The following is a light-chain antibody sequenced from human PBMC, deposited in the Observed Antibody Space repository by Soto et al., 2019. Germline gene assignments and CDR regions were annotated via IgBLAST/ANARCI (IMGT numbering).Light chain of an antibody. CDR1: SSDVGRYTL. CDR3: CLYARGGVV. CDR2: EGN. Sequence: QSALTQPASVSGSPGQSITISCTGTSSDVGRYTLVSWYQHHPGKAPQLIIFEGNKRPSGVSDRFSGSRSGETASLTISGLQAEDEADYYCCLYARGGVVFGGGTQLTVL. J-gene: IGLJ3*02. V-gene: IGLV2-23*01.